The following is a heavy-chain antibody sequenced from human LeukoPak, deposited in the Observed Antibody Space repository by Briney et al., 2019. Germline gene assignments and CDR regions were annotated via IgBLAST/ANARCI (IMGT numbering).Heavy chain of an antibody. J-gene: IGHJ4*02. Sequence: GGSLRLSCAASGFTFSSSAMRWVRQAPGEGLEWVSDISGSGGDTYYADSVKGRFTISRDNSKNTLYLHMNSLRAEDTAVYYCAKDYYDRSGPGGYFDYWGQGTLVTVSS. CDR1: GFTFSSSA. V-gene: IGHV3-23*01. CDR2: ISGSGGDT. D-gene: IGHD3-22*01. CDR3: AKDYYDRSGPGGYFDY.